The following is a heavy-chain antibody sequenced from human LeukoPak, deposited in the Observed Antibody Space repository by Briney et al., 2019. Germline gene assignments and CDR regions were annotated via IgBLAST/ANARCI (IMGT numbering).Heavy chain of an antibody. D-gene: IGHD3-10*01. V-gene: IGHV1-18*01. CDR2: ISAYNGNT. Sequence: GASVKVSCKASGYTFTSYGISWVRQAPGQGLEWMGWISAYNGNTNYAQKFQGRVTITADESTSTAYMELSSLRSEDTAVYYCAGGPLDYYGYNPKIDYWGQGTLVTVSS. CDR3: AGGPLDYYGYNPKIDY. CDR1: GYTFTSYG. J-gene: IGHJ4*02.